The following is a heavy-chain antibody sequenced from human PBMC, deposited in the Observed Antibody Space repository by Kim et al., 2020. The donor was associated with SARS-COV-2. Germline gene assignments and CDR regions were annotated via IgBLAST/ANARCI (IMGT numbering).Heavy chain of an antibody. CDR2: VSYDGSNK. CDR1: GFTFSSYG. Sequence: GGSLRLSCAASGFTFSSYGMHWVRQAPGKGLEWVAVVSYDGSNKYYADSVKGRFTISRDNSKNTLYLQMNSLRAEDTAVYYCAKGHGTRVAFDIWGQGTMVPVSS. V-gene: IGHV3-30*18. CDR3: AKGHGTRVAFDI. D-gene: IGHD1-1*01. J-gene: IGHJ3*02.